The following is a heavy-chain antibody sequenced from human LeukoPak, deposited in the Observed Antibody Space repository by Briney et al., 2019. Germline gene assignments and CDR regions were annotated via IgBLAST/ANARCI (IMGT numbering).Heavy chain of an antibody. CDR1: VVSMNGYY. D-gene: IGHD2-21*02. J-gene: IGHJ4*02. CDR3: ARASIVVVTAVDY. V-gene: IGHV4-34*01. Sequence: SETLSLTCSVSVVSMNGYYWSWIRQPPGKGLEWIGEINHSGSTNYNPSLKSRVTISVDTSKNQFSLKLSSVTAADTAVYYCARASIVVVTAVDYWGQGTLVTVSS. CDR2: INHSGST.